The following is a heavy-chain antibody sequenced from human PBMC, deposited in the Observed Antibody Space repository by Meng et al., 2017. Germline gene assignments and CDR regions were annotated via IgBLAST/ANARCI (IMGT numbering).Heavy chain of an antibody. CDR2: IRSKANSYAT. D-gene: IGHD3-22*01. J-gene: IGHJ4*02. CDR3: TRGYYDSSGYSDY. CDR1: GFTFRGSA. V-gene: IGHV3-73*02. Sequence: EVRLVESGGGLVQPGGSLKLSCAAFGFTFRGSAMHWVRQASGKGLEWVGRIRSKANSYATAYAASVKGRFTISRDDSKNTAYLQMNSLKTEDTAVYYCTRGYYDSSGYSDYWGQGTLVTVSS.